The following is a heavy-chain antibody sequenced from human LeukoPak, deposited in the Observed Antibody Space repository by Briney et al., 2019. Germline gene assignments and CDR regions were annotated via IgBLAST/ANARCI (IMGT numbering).Heavy chain of an antibody. CDR3: ARTAARRFDH. V-gene: IGHV1-46*01. J-gene: IGHJ4*02. D-gene: IGHD6-6*01. Sequence: WASVKVSCKASGYTFPSYFMHWVRQAPGQGLEWMGIINPTGGSTTYAQKFQGRVTMTRDTSTSTVYMELSSLRSDDTAVYYCARTAARRFDHWGQGTLVTVSS. CDR1: GYTFPSYF. CDR2: INPTGGST.